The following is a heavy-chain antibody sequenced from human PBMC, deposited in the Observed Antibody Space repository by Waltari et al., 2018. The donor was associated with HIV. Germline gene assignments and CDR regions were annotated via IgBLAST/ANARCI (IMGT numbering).Heavy chain of an antibody. CDR1: GGSISSSTYY. J-gene: IGHJ5*02. D-gene: IGHD2-8*02. V-gene: IGHV4-39*01. CDR3: ARHDIWTTGPYGP. Sequence: QLQLQESGPGLVKPSETLSLTCTVSGGSISSSTYYWGWIRQPPGKGLEWIGSIYYSGSTYYNPSLKSRVTISVDTSKNQFSLKLSSVTAADTAVYFCARHDIWTTGPYGPWGQGTLVTISS. CDR2: IYYSGST.